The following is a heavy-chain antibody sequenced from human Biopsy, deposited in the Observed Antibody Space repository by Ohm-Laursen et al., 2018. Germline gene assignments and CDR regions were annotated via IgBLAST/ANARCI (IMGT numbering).Heavy chain of an antibody. D-gene: IGHD6-25*01. CDR3: ARATYSSGHKIDS. Sequence: RLSCTASGFTFTTYAMSWVRRAPGKGLEWVSVIYSGDSTYYADSVKGRFTISRDESKNTLYLQMNRLRAEDTAVYHCARATYSSGHKIDSWGQGTLVTVSS. CDR1: GFTFTTYA. CDR2: IYSGDST. V-gene: IGHV3-53*01. J-gene: IGHJ4*02.